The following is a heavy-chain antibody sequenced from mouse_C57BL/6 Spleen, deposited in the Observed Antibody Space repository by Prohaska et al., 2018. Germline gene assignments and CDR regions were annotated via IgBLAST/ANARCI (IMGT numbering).Heavy chain of an antibody. CDR1: GIDFSSYW. V-gene: IGHV4-1*01. J-gene: IGHJ4*01. CDR3: ERRLGYYAMDY. CDR2: INPDSSSI. Sequence: EVNLLQSGGGLVQPGGSLKLSCAASGIDFSSYWMSWVRRAPGKGLEWIGEINPDSSSINYEPSLKDKFIISRDIDKKTVHLEMSKGRHEDTARYYCERRLGYYAMDYWGQGTTVTASS. D-gene: IGHD2-4*01.